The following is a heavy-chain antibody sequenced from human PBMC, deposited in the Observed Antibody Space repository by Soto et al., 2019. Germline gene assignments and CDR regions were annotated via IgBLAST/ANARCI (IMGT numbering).Heavy chain of an antibody. CDR1: GFTFDVYA. J-gene: IGHJ2*01. D-gene: IGHD1-1*01. V-gene: IGHV3-9*01. CDR3: ARGGTSKSGHLWYFDL. Sequence: EVQLVESGGGWVQPGRSLRLSCAASGFTFDVYAMHWVRQAPGKGLEWVSGINYNSGSVGYADSVKGRFTISRDNAKNSLHLQMNSLRAEDTAVYYCARGGTSKSGHLWYFDLWGRGTLVTVSS. CDR2: INYNSGSV.